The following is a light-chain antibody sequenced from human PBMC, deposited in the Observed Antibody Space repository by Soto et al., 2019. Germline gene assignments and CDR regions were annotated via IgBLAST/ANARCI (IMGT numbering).Light chain of an antibody. CDR3: LQYNFWPRT. J-gene: IGKJ1*01. V-gene: IGKV3-15*01. CDR2: GAS. CDR1: QNVLTN. Sequence: ETVMTQSLATLSVSQGERATLSCVASQNVLTNLAWYQQKPGQAPRLLFYGASTRATGIPTRFIGSGSGTEFTLTISSMQSEEFGIYFCLQYNFWPRTFGQGTKVDIK.